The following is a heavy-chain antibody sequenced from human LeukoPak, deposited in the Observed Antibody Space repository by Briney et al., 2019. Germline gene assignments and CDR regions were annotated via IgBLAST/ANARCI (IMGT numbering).Heavy chain of an antibody. CDR3: ARSYSSGWFHFDH. D-gene: IGHD6-19*01. J-gene: IGHJ4*02. CDR2: IYYRGRT. CDR1: GGSFTSSSYF. V-gene: IGHV4-39*01. Sequence: PSETLSLTCTVSGGSFTSSSYFWGWIRQPPGMGLEWIGSIYYRGRTDYNPSLKSRVTISVDTSKNQFSLKLSSVTAADTAVYYCARSYSSGWFHFDHWGQGTLVTVSS.